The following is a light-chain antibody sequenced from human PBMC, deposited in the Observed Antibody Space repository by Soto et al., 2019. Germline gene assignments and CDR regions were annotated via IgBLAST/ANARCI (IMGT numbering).Light chain of an antibody. J-gene: IGKJ2*01. CDR1: RSLLSTSDNKHY. CDR3: QQYLDTSRFLHT. V-gene: IGKV4-1*01. Sequence: DIVMTQSPDSLAVFLGERATINCKSSRSLLSTSDNKHYLAWYQRKSGQPPNLLIYGASTRELGVPDRFSGSGSGTDFTLTISSVQAEAVAVYYCQQYLDTSRFLHTFGQGPHLEIK. CDR2: GAS.